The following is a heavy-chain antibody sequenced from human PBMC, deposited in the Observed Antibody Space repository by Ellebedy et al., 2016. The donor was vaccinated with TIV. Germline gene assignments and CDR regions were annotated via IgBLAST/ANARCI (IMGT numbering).Heavy chain of an antibody. V-gene: IGHV3-53*01. J-gene: IGHJ5*01. CDR2: FYSGGNT. Sequence: GESLKISCTASGFTVSSNYMNWVRQAPGKGLEWVSVFYSGGNTYYADSVKGRFTISRDNSKNTVYLKRNSLRAEDTAVYYCAREVYSSTWYDCWGQGTLVTVSS. D-gene: IGHD4-11*01. CDR1: GFTVSSNY. CDR3: AREVYSSTWYDC.